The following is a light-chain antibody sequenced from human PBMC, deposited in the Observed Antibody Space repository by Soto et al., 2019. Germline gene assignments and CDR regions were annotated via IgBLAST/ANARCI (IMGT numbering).Light chain of an antibody. Sequence: YALPVPAYVTSPSGPSQYNSSTGTSSDVGSSNFVSWYQQHPGKAPKLIIYEGSRRPSGVSGRFSASKSGNAASLTISGLQAEDEADYYCCSFPGSSIFYVFGTGTKVTVL. CDR2: EGS. V-gene: IGLV2-23*01. CDR3: CSFPGSSIFYV. J-gene: IGLJ1*01. CDR1: SSDVGSSNF.